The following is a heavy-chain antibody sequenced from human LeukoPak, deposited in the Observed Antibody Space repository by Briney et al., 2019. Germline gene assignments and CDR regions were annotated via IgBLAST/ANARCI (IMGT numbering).Heavy chain of an antibody. J-gene: IGHJ4*02. CDR2: ISGSGGST. V-gene: IGHV3-23*01. D-gene: IGHD6-19*01. CDR3: AKDPGYSSGWPVFDY. Sequence: GRSLRLSCAASGFTFSSYAMSWVRQAPGKGLEWVSAISGSGGSTYYADSVKGRFTISRDNSKNTPYLQMNSLRAEDTAVYYCAKDPGYSSGWPVFDYWGQGTLVTVSS. CDR1: GFTFSSYA.